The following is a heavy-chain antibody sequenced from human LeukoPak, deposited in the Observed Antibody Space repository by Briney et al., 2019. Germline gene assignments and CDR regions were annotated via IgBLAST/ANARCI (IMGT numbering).Heavy chain of an antibody. Sequence: SETLSLTCTVSGGSISSSSYYWGWIRQPPGKGLEWIGSIYYSGSTYYNPSPKSRVTISVDTSKNQFSLKLSSVTAADTAVYYCARQSYYYDSSGYYEVSWFDPWGQGTLVTVSS. D-gene: IGHD3-22*01. CDR3: ARQSYYYDSSGYYEVSWFDP. CDR2: IYYSGST. V-gene: IGHV4-39*01. J-gene: IGHJ5*02. CDR1: GGSISSSSYY.